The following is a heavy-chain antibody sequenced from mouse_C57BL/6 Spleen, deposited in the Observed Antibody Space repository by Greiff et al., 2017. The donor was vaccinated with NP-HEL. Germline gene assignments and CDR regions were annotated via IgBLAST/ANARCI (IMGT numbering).Heavy chain of an antibody. D-gene: IGHD4-1*01. CDR1: GFTFSDYG. CDR3: ARLSTGWYFDV. CDR2: ISSGSSTI. J-gene: IGHJ1*03. V-gene: IGHV5-17*01. Sequence: DVQLVESGGGLVKPGGSLKLSCAASGFTFSDYGMHWVRQAPEKGLEWVAYISSGSSTIYYADTVKGRFTLSRDNAKNTLFLQMTSLRSEDTAMYYCARLSTGWYFDVWGTGTTVTVSS.